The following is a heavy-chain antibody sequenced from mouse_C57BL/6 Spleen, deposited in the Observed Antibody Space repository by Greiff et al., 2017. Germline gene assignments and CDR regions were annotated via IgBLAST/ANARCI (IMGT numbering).Heavy chain of an antibody. D-gene: IGHD4-1*01. V-gene: IGHV1-9*01. CDR2: ILPGSGNT. Sequence: VKLQEPGAELMKPGASVKLSCKASGYTFTGYWIEWVKQRPGHGLEWIGEILPGSGNTNYNEKFKGKATFTADTSSNTAYMQLSSLTSEDSAIYYCARRKVWDDFDYWGQGTTLTVSS. CDR3: ARRKVWDDFDY. CDR1: GYTFTGYW. J-gene: IGHJ2*01.